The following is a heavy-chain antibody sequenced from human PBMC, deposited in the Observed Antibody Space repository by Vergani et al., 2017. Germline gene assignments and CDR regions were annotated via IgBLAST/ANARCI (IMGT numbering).Heavy chain of an antibody. J-gene: IGHJ4*02. V-gene: IGHV1-2*06. CDR2: INPSSGGT. D-gene: IGHD6-6*01. Sequence: QVQLVQSGAEVKKPGASVKVSCKASGYTFTGYYMHWVRQAPGQGLEWMGRINPSSGGTNYAQKFQGRVTMTRDTSISTAYMELSRLRSDDTAVYYCARGGRWQLAPFDYWGQGTLVTVSS. CDR3: ARGGRWQLAPFDY. CDR1: GYTFTGYY.